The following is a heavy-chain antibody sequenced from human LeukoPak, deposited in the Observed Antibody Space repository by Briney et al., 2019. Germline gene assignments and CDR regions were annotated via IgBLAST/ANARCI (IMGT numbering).Heavy chain of an antibody. V-gene: IGHV1-2*02. CDR3: ARETYYYGSGSYEHAFDI. J-gene: IGHJ3*02. Sequence: GASVKVSCKASGYTFTGYYMHWVRQAPGQGLEWMGWINPNSGGTNYAQKFQGRVTMTRDTSISTAYMELSRLRSDDTAVYYCARETYYYGSGSYEHAFDIWGQGTMVTVSS. CDR1: GYTFTGYY. CDR2: INPNSGGT. D-gene: IGHD3-10*01.